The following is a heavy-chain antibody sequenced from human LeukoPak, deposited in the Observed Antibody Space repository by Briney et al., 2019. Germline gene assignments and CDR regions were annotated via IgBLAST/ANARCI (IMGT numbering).Heavy chain of an antibody. CDR1: GFTLSSYG. Sequence: PGGSLRLSCAASGFTLSSYGMHWVRQAPGKGLEWMAFIRFDGTNKYHADSVTGRFTVSRDNSKNTLFLQMNSLIFEDTAIYYCARDKYVSTISSSWSFAFWGQGTLVTVSS. V-gene: IGHV3-30*02. CDR3: ARDKYVSTISSSWSFAF. D-gene: IGHD6-13*01. CDR2: IRFDGTNK. J-gene: IGHJ4*02.